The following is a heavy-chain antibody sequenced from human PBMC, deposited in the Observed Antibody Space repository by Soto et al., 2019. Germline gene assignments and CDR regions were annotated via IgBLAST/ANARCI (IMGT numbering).Heavy chain of an antibody. CDR1: GYTFSSYG. CDR2: ISAYNGNT. D-gene: IGHD3-16*02. V-gene: IGHV1-18*01. J-gene: IGHJ5*02. Sequence: QVQLVESGAEVKKPGASVKVSCKASGYTFSSYGISWVRQAPGQGLEWMGWISAYNGNTNYAQKFQGRVTMTTDTAPSTASMEVRSLRSDDTAVYYCATEGPNHRLSWGQGTLVTVSS. CDR3: ATEGPNHRLS.